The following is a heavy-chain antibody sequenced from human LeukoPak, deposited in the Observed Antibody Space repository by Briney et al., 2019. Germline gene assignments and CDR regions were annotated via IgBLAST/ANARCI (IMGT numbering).Heavy chain of an antibody. D-gene: IGHD5-18*01. CDR3: ARQVTFGYAYAYYFDY. Sequence: PSETLSLTCTDSAGSISTSCYYWGWIRQPPGKGLEWIGNIHNSESTYYNPSLKSRVTISVDTSKNQFSLKLSSVTAADTAVYYCARQVTFGYAYAYYFDYWGQGSLVTVST. CDR1: AGSISTSCYY. CDR2: IHNSEST. J-gene: IGHJ4*02. V-gene: IGHV4-39*01.